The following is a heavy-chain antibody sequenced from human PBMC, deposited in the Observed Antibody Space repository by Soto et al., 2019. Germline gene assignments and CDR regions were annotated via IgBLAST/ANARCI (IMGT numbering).Heavy chain of an antibody. CDR3: ARDLSGYRYDFYGMDV. D-gene: IGHD5-18*01. V-gene: IGHV4-59*01. Sequence: QVQLQESGPGLVKPSETLSLTCTVSGGSISSYYWSWIRQPPGKGLEWIGYIYYSGSTNYNPSLKGRVTLSVDTSKTRFSLQLSSVTAADTAVYYCARDLSGYRYDFYGMDVWGQGPTVTVSS. CDR2: IYYSGST. CDR1: GGSISSYY. J-gene: IGHJ6*02.